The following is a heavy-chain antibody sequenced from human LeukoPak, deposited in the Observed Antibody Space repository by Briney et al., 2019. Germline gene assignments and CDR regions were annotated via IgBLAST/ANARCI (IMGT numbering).Heavy chain of an antibody. D-gene: IGHD1-1*01. V-gene: IGHV4-59*08. J-gene: IGHJ4*02. Sequence: SETLSLTCTVSGGSISSYYWSWIRQPPGKGQEWIGYIYYSGSTNYNPSLKSRVTISVDTSKNQFSLKLSSVTAADTAVYYCARHAGVGTDFDYWGQGTLVTVSS. CDR1: GGSISSYY. CDR3: ARHAGVGTDFDY. CDR2: IYYSGST.